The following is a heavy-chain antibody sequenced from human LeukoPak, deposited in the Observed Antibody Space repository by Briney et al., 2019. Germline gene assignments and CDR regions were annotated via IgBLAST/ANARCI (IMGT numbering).Heavy chain of an antibody. CDR3: ARGRRLAAAGKGWFDP. CDR1: GGSVSSSRYY. V-gene: IGHV4-39*07. J-gene: IGHJ5*02. Sequence: PSETLSPTCTVSGGSVSSSRYYWGWIRQSPGKGLEWIGTIYYTRTTYYNPSLNSRVTISLDTSQNQSSLKLNSATAADTAVYYCARGRRLAAAGKGWFDPWGQGTLVTVSS. CDR2: IYYTRTT. D-gene: IGHD6-13*01.